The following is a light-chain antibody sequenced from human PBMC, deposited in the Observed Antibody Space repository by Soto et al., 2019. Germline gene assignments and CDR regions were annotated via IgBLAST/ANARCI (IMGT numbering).Light chain of an antibody. CDR2: DVT. V-gene: IGLV2-14*03. J-gene: IGLJ1*01. CDR1: SSDVGAYNY. Sequence: QSALTQPASVSGSPGQSIAISCTGTSSDVGAYNYVSWYQQHPGKAPKLMIFDVTNRPSGVSDRFSGSKSGNTASLTISGLPAEDEADYYCSSYTSSSTYVFGTGTKVTVL. CDR3: SSYTSSSTYV.